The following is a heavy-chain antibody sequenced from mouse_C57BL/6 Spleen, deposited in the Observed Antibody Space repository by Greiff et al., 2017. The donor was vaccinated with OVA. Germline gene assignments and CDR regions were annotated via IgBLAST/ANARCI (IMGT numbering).Heavy chain of an antibody. CDR3: ARKRNLLLRSLDY. CDR1: GYTFTDYY. D-gene: IGHD1-1*01. J-gene: IGHJ2*01. V-gene: IGHV1-26*01. Sequence: EVQLQQSGPELVKPGASVKISCKASGYTFTDYYMNWVKQSHGKSLEWIGDINHNNGGTSYNQKFKGKATLTVDKSSSTAYMELRSLTSEDSAVYYCARKRNLLLRSLDYWGQGTTLTVSS. CDR2: INHNNGGT.